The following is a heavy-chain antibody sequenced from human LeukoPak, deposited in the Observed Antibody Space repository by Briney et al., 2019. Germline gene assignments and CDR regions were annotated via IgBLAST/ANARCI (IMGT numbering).Heavy chain of an antibody. V-gene: IGHV1-2*02. CDR2: INPNSGGT. D-gene: IGHD1-26*01. Sequence: ASVKVSCKASGSTFTGDYIHWVRQAPGQGLEWMGWINPNSGGTNSAQKFQGRVTMTEDTSTDTAYMELSSLRSEDTSVYYCATGPVSGSSFDYWGQGTLVTVSS. CDR1: GSTFTGDY. J-gene: IGHJ4*02. CDR3: ATGPVSGSSFDY.